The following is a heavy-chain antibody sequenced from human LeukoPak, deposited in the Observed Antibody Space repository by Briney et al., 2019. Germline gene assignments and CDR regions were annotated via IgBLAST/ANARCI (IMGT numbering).Heavy chain of an antibody. J-gene: IGHJ4*02. CDR3: ARVDYDYVWGSQTFGY. CDR1: GGSFSSSSYY. D-gene: IGHD3-16*01. Sequence: SETLSLTCAVYGGSFSSSSYYWGWIRQPPGKGLEWIGSIYYSGSTYYNPSLKSRVTISVDTSKNQFSLKLSSVTAADTAVYYCARVDYDYVWGSQTFGYWGQGTLVTVSS. CDR2: IYYSGST. V-gene: IGHV4-39*07.